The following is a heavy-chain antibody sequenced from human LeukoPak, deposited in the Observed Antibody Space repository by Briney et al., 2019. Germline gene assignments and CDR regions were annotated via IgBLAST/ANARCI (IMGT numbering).Heavy chain of an antibody. Sequence: SVKVSCKASGGTFSTYAISWVRQAPGQGLEWMGGIIPIFGTGNYAQKFQGRVTITADKSTNTAYMELSGLKSEDTAVYYCARDHDLTGTYEYLKYWGQGTLVSVSS. V-gene: IGHV1-69*06. CDR2: IIPIFGTG. J-gene: IGHJ1*01. D-gene: IGHD7-27*01. CDR3: ARDHDLTGTYEYLKY. CDR1: GGTFSTYA.